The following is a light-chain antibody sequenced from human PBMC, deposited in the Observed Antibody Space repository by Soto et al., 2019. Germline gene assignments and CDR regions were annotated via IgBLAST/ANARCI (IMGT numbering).Light chain of an antibody. V-gene: IGKV3-20*01. CDR1: QSVSNNY. CDR2: GAS. CDR3: PQYCSSGT. J-gene: IGKJ1*01. Sequence: EIVLTQSPGTLSLSPGERETLSCRATQSVSNNYLAWYQQKPGQAPRLLIYGASNRATAIPNRFSGSVSGTDFTLTISRLEPEDFEVEYCPQYCSSGTFGQVNKV.